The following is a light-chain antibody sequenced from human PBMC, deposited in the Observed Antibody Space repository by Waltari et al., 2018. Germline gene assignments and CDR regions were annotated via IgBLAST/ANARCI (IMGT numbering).Light chain of an antibody. CDR2: EDI. CDR3: RSWTTNNTPV. J-gene: IGLJ1*01. Sequence: QSALSPPASVSGSPGQSITISCTGTSHHAGGYYFVSWYQQRPGGAPKVIIFEDISRPSGVSPRFSGSRSGNTASLSISGLQIEDEGDYYCRSWTTNNTPVFGSGTRVSVL. CDR1: SHHAGGYYF. V-gene: IGLV2-14*01.